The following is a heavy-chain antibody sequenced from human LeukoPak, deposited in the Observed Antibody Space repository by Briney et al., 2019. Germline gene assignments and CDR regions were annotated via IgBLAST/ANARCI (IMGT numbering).Heavy chain of an antibody. CDR1: GFTVSSNY. J-gene: IGHJ4*02. CDR3: ANDLTGDAYFDY. D-gene: IGHD7-27*01. CDR2: IYSGGST. V-gene: IGHV3-66*01. Sequence: GGSQRLSCEASGFTVSSNYMTWVRQAPGKGLEWVSIIYSGGSTYYADSVKGRFAISRNNSKNTLYLQMISMEALDTAVFYCANDLTGDAYFDYWGQGTLATVSS.